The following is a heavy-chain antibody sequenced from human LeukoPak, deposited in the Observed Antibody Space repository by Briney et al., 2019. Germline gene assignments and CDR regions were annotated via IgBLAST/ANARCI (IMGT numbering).Heavy chain of an antibody. J-gene: IGHJ3*02. CDR1: GGSISSYY. D-gene: IGHD6-19*01. CDR2: IYYSGST. CDR3: ARSIAVAGSVGAFDI. V-gene: IGHV4-59*06. Sequence: SETLSLTCTVSGGSISSYYWSWIRQHPGKGLEWIGYIYYSGSTYYNPSLKSRVTISVDTSKNQFSLKLSSVTAADTAVYYCARSIAVAGSVGAFDIWGQGTMVTVSS.